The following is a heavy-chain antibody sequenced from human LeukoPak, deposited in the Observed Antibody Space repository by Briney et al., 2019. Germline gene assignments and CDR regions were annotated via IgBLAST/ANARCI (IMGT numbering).Heavy chain of an antibody. D-gene: IGHD1-26*01. CDR2: ISYDGSNE. Sequence: GGSLRLSCAASGFTFSSYGTHWVRQAPGKGLEWVAVISYDGSNEYYADSVKGRFTISRDNSKNTLYLQMNSLRAEDTAVYYCARDFSGEFDYWGQGTLVTVSS. J-gene: IGHJ4*02. CDR3: ARDFSGEFDY. V-gene: IGHV3-30*03. CDR1: GFTFSSYG.